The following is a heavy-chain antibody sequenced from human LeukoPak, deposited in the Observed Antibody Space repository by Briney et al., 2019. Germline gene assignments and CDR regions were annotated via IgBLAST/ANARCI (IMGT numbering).Heavy chain of an antibody. CDR1: GGTFSSYA. CDR2: IIPIFGTA. D-gene: IGHD3-3*01. CDR3: ARQYYDSWSGYYKHWFDP. Sequence: SVKVSXKASGGTFSSYAISWVRQAPGQGLEWMGGIIPIFGTANYAQKFQGRVTITADESTSTAYMELSSLRSEDTAVYYCARQYYDSWSGYYKHWFDPWGQGTLVTVSS. J-gene: IGHJ5*02. V-gene: IGHV1-69*13.